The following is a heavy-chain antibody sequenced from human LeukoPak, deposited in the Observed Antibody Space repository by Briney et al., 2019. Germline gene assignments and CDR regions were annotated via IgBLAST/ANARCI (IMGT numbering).Heavy chain of an antibody. Sequence: SETLSLTCTVSGVSIGNYHWSWIRLPPGKGLEWIGYISYSGSTNYNPSLKSRVTISIDTSTNQFSLKMSSVTAAETAVYYCARIRIHSSSWYEGGTFFDYWGQGTLVTVSS. CDR3: ARIRIHSSSWYEGGTFFDY. V-gene: IGHV4-59*01. CDR2: ISYSGST. D-gene: IGHD6-13*01. CDR1: GVSIGNYH. J-gene: IGHJ4*02.